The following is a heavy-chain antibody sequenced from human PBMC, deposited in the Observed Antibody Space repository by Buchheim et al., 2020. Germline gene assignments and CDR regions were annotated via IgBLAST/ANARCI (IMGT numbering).Heavy chain of an antibody. CDR3: ARLSGYSSSWPRIPYYYYYYYMDV. V-gene: IGHV1-69*06. CDR1: GGTFSSYA. J-gene: IGHJ6*03. D-gene: IGHD6-13*01. CDR2: IIPIFGTA. Sequence: QVQLVQSGAEVKKPGSSVKVSCKASGGTFSSYAISWVRQAPGQGLEWMGGIIPIFGTANYAQKFQGRVTITADKSTSTAYMELSSLRSEDTAVYYCARLSGYSSSWPRIPYYYYYYYMDVWGKGTT.